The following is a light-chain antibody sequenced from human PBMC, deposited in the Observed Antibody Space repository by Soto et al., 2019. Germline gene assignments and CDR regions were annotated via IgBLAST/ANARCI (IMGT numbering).Light chain of an antibody. CDR2: YDD. CDR3: AAWDDSLNGYV. CDR1: SSNSGNNG. V-gene: IGLV1-36*01. J-gene: IGLJ1*01. Sequence: QSVLTQLPSVSEAPNQRVTVACSGNSSNSGNNGDSWYQPFPGQTPKLLIYYDDLLSSAVSDRFSGSGCGTSSSLAIRGLQSEEEADYYCAAWDDSLNGYVFGIGTQVTV.